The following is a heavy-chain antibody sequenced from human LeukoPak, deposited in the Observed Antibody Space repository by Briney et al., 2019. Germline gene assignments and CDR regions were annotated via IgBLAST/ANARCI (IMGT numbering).Heavy chain of an antibody. J-gene: IGHJ4*02. V-gene: IGHV1-46*01. CDR2: INPSGGST. CDR1: GYTFTNYY. CDR3: ARNRWLDC. D-gene: IGHD5-24*01. Sequence: ASVKVSCKASGYTFTNYYMHWVRRAPGQGLEWMGIINPSGGSTTYAQKFQDRVTMTRDMSASTVYMELSSLRSEDTAVYYCARNRWLDCWGQGTLVTVPS.